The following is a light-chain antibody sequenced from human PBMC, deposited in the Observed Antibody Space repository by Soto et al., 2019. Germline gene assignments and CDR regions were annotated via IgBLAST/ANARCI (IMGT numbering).Light chain of an antibody. CDR3: QQYGSSSWP. CDR2: GAS. V-gene: IGKV3-20*01. Sequence: EIVLTQSPGTLSLSPGERATLSCRASQSVSSSYLAWYQQKPGQAPRLLIYGASSRATGIPDRFSGSGSGTNFTLTISRLEPEDFAVYYCQQYGSSSWPFGQGT. J-gene: IGKJ1*01. CDR1: QSVSSSY.